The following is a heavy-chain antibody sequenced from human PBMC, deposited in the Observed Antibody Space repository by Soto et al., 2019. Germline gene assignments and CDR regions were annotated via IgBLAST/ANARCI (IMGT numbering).Heavy chain of an antibody. Sequence: GGSLRLSCAASGFTFSSYSMNWVRQAPGKGLEWVSYISSSSSTIYYADSVKGRFTISRDNAKNSLYLQMNSLRAEDTAVYYCARAGGYCSGGSCYPVERPWNEKNNWFDPWGQGTLVTVSS. J-gene: IGHJ5*02. CDR1: GFTFSSYS. D-gene: IGHD2-15*01. V-gene: IGHV3-48*01. CDR2: ISSSSSTI. CDR3: ARAGGYCSGGSCYPVERPWNEKNNWFDP.